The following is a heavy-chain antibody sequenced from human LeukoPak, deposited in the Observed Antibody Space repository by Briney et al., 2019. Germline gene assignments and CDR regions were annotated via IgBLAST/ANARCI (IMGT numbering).Heavy chain of an antibody. J-gene: IGHJ5*02. Sequence: ASVKVSCKASGYTFTSYDISWVRQAPGQGLEWMGWISAYNGNTNYAQKLQGRVTMTTDTSTSTAYMELTSLRSDDTAVYYCARGLYYYGSGSHNWFDPWGQGTLVTVSS. CDR3: ARGLYYYGSGSHNWFDP. CDR1: GYTFTSYD. CDR2: ISAYNGNT. V-gene: IGHV1-18*01. D-gene: IGHD3-10*01.